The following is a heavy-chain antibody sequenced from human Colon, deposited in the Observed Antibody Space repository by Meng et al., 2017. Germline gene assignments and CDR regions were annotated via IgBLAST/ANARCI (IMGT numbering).Heavy chain of an antibody. Sequence: ASVKVSCKASGYTFTRLAMPWVRQAPGQGLEWMGWINADNGDTNYAQKFQGRVTMTTDTSTSTAYMELRRLRSDDTAVYYCARAPGRTGTTVTTSGYWGQGTQVTVSS. V-gene: IGHV1-18*01. CDR3: ARAPGRTGTTVTTSGY. D-gene: IGHD4-17*01. J-gene: IGHJ4*02. CDR1: GYTFTRLA. CDR2: INADNGDT.